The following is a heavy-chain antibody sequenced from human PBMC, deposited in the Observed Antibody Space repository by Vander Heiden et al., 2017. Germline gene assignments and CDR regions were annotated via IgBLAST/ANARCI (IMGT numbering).Heavy chain of an antibody. CDR2: MSGSGGRL. CDR3: TKEGYCSGGSCYSAFDP. J-gene: IGHJ5*02. Sequence: ELQLLETGGGLVQPGGSLRLSCAASGFTFSTYAMSLVRQAPGKGREWVSAMSGSGGRLYYADSVKGRFTISRDNSKNTLYLQMNSLRAEDTAVYYCTKEGYCSGGSCYSAFDPWGQGTLVTVSS. CDR1: GFTFSTYA. V-gene: IGHV3-23*01. D-gene: IGHD2-15*01.